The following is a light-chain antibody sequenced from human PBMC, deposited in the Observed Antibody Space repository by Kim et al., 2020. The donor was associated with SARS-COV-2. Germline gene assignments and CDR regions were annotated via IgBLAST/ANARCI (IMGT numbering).Light chain of an antibody. CDR2: EVN. Sequence: QSVIISDAGTSKDFGAYKYVSWDQQPPGKAPKLMIFEVNERPSGVHGRFSGSESGNTASLTVSGRQAEVEAGYYCSSYAGTSGYVFGTGAKVTVL. CDR3: SSYAGTSGYV. CDR1: SKDFGAYKY. V-gene: IGLV2-8*01. J-gene: IGLJ1*01.